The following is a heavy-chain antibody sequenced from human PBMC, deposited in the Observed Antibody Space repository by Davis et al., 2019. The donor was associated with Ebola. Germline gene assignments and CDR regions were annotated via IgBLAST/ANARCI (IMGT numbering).Heavy chain of an antibody. Sequence: ASVTVSCMPSGYTFTSYYMHWLRQPPGQGLEWMGIINPSGGSTSYAQKFQGRVTMTRDTSTSTVYMELSSLRSEDTAVYYCARDKRRAFYGMDVWGQRTTVTVSS. CDR1: GYTFTSYY. J-gene: IGHJ6*02. CDR3: ARDKRRAFYGMDV. CDR2: INPSGGST. V-gene: IGHV1-46*01. D-gene: IGHD3-3*02.